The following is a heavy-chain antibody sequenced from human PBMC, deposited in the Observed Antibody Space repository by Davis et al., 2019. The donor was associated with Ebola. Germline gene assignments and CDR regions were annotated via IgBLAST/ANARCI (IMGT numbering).Heavy chain of an antibody. CDR2: INPNSGGT. CDR1: GYTFTGYY. CDR3: AHTTIPEGPYFNWFDP. J-gene: IGHJ5*02. V-gene: IGHV1-2*02. Sequence: ASVKVSCKASGYTFTGYYMHWVRQAPGQGLEWMGWINPNSGGTNYAQKFQGRVTMTRDTSISTAYMELSRLRSDDTAVYYCAHTTIPEGPYFNWFDPWGQGTLVTVSS. D-gene: IGHD5-24*01.